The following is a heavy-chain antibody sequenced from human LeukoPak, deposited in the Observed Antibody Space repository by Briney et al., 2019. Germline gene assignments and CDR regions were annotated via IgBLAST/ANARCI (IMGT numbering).Heavy chain of an antibody. D-gene: IGHD3-9*01. CDR1: GYTFTSYY. J-gene: IGHJ6*03. Sequence: GASVKVSCKTSGYTFTSYYMHWVRQAPGQGLEWMGIISPSGGSTSYAQKFQGRVTMTRDTSTSTVYMELSSLRSEDTAVYYCAREPLYYDILTGYYSDYYMDVWAKGPRSPSP. CDR3: AREPLYYDILTGYYSDYYMDV. CDR2: ISPSGGST. V-gene: IGHV1-46*01.